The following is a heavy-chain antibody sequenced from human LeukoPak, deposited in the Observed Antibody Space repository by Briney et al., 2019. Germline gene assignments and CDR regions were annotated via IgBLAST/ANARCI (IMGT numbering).Heavy chain of an antibody. CDR2: INHSGST. Sequence: SETLSLTCAVYGGSFSGYYWSWIRQPPGKGLEWIGEINHSGSTNYNPSLKSRVTISADTSKNQFSLKLSSVTAADTAVYYCARVLPTSGELSPYFDYWGQGTLVTVSS. CDR3: ARVLPTSGELSPYFDY. CDR1: GGSFSGYY. J-gene: IGHJ4*02. D-gene: IGHD3-16*02. V-gene: IGHV4-34*01.